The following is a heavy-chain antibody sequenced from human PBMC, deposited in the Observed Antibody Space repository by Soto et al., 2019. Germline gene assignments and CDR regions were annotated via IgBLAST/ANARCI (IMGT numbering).Heavy chain of an antibody. CDR3: ARLEYSSSSYYYYGMDV. Sequence: APVKVSCEDSGGTISSYAISWVRQATGQGLEWMGGIIPIFGTANYAQKFQGRVTITADKSTSTAYMELSSLRSEDTAVYYCARLEYSSSSYYYYGMDVWGQGTTVTVSS. CDR1: GGTISSYA. D-gene: IGHD6-6*01. J-gene: IGHJ6*02. V-gene: IGHV1-69*06. CDR2: IIPIFGTA.